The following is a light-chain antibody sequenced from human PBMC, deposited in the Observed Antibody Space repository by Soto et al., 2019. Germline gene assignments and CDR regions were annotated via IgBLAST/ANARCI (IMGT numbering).Light chain of an antibody. V-gene: IGLV1-47*01. CDR3: ATWDDSLV. Sequence: QLVLTQPPSASGTPGQRVTISCSGSRSNIGSNYVYWYQQLPGTAPKLLIYRNNQRPSGVPDRCSGSKSGTSASLAISGLRSEDEADYYCATWDDSLVFGGGTKLTVL. CDR2: RNN. J-gene: IGLJ2*01. CDR1: RSNIGSNY.